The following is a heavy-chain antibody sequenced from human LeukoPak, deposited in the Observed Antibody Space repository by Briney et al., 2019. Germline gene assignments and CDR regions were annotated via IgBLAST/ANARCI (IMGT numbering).Heavy chain of an antibody. V-gene: IGHV1-2*02. J-gene: IGHJ6*02. D-gene: IGHD2-2*01. CDR3: ARDRIVVVPAAPTHYYYYGMDV. Sequence: ASVKVSCKASGYTFTGYYIHWVRQAPGQGLEWMGWINPNSGGTNYAQKLQGRVTMTRDTSISTAYMELSRLRSDDTAVYCCARDRIVVVPAAPTHYYYYGMDVWGQGTTVTVSS. CDR1: GYTFTGYY. CDR2: INPNSGGT.